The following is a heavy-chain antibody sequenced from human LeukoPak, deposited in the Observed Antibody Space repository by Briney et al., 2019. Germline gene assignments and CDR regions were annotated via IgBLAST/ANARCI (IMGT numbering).Heavy chain of an antibody. CDR3: ARVPTDCSRCFQH. Sequence: GGSLRLSCAASGFTFSSYWMNWVGQAPGKGLEGVASIKQDGSEKYYVDSVKGRFTISRDNAKNSLHVQMNSLRAEDTALYYCARVPTDCSRCFQHWGQGTLVTVSS. CDR2: IKQDGSEK. CDR1: GFTFSSYW. J-gene: IGHJ1*01. D-gene: IGHD2-15*01. V-gene: IGHV3-7*01.